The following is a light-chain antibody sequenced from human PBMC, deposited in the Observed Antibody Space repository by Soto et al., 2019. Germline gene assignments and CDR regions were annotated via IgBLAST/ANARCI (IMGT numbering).Light chain of an antibody. Sequence: DIQMTQSPCSLSASVGGGCTSTGGASQSISSYLNWYQQKPGKAPKVLIYAASSLQSGVPSRFSGIGSGTDFTLSISSLQPEDFATYYCQQSYSGPLTFGGGTKVDIK. V-gene: IGKV1-39*01. J-gene: IGKJ4*01. CDR3: QQSYSGPLT. CDR1: QSISSY. CDR2: AAS.